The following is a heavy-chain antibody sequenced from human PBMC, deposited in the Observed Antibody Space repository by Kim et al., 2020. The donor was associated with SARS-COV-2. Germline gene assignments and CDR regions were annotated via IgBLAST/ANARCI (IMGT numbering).Heavy chain of an antibody. CDR2: TYYRSKYYY. CDR3: ARGAYTSTWF. D-gene: IGHD6-13*01. Sequence: SQTLSLTCVISGDSVSSNTAAWHWIRQSPSRGLEWLGRTYYRSKYYYDYAVSVKSRITIDPDTSKNQISLPLNSLTPEDTAVYYCARGAYTSTWFWGPGTPVTVSS. V-gene: IGHV6-1*01. J-gene: IGHJ4*02. CDR1: GDSVSSNTAA.